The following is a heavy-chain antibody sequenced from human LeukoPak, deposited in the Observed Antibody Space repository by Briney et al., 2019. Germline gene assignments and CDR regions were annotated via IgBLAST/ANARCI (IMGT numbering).Heavy chain of an antibody. CDR3: ARSGDSSGYHYDMLDY. J-gene: IGHJ4*02. CDR1: GGSISSYY. V-gene: IGHV4-59*01. D-gene: IGHD3-22*01. CDR2: TRYSGST. Sequence: PSETLSLTCTISGGSISSYYWSWIRLSPGKGLQLIAYTRYSGSTNYNPSLKSRVTMSLDTSRNQLPLKLNSVTAADTAVYYCARSGDSSGYHYDMLDYWGQGILVTVS.